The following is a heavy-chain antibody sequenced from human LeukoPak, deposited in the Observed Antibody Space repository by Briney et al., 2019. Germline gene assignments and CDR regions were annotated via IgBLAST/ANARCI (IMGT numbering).Heavy chain of an antibody. J-gene: IGHJ6*03. CDR2: IIPIFGTA. CDR3: ARDKQLDWAHYYYYYMDV. Sequence: SSVKVSCQASGGTFSSYAISWVRQAPGQGLEWMGGIIPIFGTANYAQKFQGRVTITADESTSTAYMELSRMRSDDTAVYYCARDKQLDWAHYYYYYMDVWGKGTTVTVSS. D-gene: IGHD1-1*01. CDR1: GGTFSSYA. V-gene: IGHV1-69*13.